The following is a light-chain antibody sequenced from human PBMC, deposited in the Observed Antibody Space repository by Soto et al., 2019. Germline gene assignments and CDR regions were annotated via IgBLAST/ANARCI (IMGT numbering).Light chain of an antibody. J-gene: IGKJ2*01. CDR1: QSVTTK. CDR3: QQYNNWPPYT. V-gene: IGKV3-15*01. Sequence: EIVMTQSPATLSVSPGERATLSCRASQSVTTKVAWYQQKPGQAPRLLIYDASTRATAIPTRFSGSGSGTEFTLTISSLQSEDFAVYYCQQYNNWPPYTFGQGTRLEIK. CDR2: DAS.